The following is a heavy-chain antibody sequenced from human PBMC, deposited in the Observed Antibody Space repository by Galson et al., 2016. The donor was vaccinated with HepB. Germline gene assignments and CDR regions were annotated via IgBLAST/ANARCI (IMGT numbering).Heavy chain of an antibody. CDR2: ITGSGTTT. V-gene: IGHV3-23*01. Sequence: SLRLSCATSGFIFSRYAMAWVRRAPGKGLEWVSSITGSGTTTYYADSVKGRFTISRDHSKSTLYLQMNSLRAEDTAVYYCARDVLYSGSDSSLDYHGMDVWGQGTTVTVSS. J-gene: IGHJ6*02. D-gene: IGHD5-12*01. CDR3: ARDVLYSGSDSSLDYHGMDV. CDR1: GFIFSRYA.